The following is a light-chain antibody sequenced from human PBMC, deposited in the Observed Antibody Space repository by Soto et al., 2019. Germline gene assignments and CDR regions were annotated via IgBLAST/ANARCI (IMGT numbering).Light chain of an antibody. Sequence: QSVLTQPPSVSAAPGQKVTISCSGSNSNIGNNYVSWYQQLPGTAPRLLIYDNNKRPSGIPDRFSGSKSGTSATLGITGLQTGHEADYYCGTWDTSLSVFVFGTGTKVTVL. V-gene: IGLV1-51*01. CDR3: GTWDTSLSVFV. CDR1: NSNIGNNY. CDR2: DNN. J-gene: IGLJ1*01.